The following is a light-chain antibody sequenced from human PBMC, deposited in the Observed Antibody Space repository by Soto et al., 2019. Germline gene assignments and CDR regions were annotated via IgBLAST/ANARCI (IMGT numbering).Light chain of an antibody. V-gene: IGLV1-47*02. CDR2: SHN. CDR3: AAWDDSLSGPV. CDR1: ISNIGSNY. J-gene: IGLJ3*02. Sequence: QLVLTQPPSASGTPGQRVTISCSGSISNIGSNYVYWYQQLPGTAPKLLIYSHNQRPSGVPDRFSGSKSGTSASLAISGLRSEDEADYYCAAWDDSLSGPVFGGGTKVTVL.